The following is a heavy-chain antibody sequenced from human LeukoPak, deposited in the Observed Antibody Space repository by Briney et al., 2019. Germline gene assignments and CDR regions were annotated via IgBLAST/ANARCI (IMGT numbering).Heavy chain of an antibody. V-gene: IGHV4-59*01. Sequence: PSETLSLTCTVSGGSISSYYWSWIRQPPGKGLEWIGYIYYSGSTNYNPSLKSRVTISVDTSKNQFSLKLSSVTAVDTAVYYCAASFYCSSTSCYAGWFDPWGQGTLVTVSS. CDR1: GGSISSYY. J-gene: IGHJ5*02. CDR2: IYYSGST. CDR3: AASFYCSSTSCYAGWFDP. D-gene: IGHD2-2*01.